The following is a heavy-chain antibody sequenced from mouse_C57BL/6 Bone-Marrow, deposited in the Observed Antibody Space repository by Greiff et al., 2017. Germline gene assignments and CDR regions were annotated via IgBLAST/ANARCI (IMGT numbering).Heavy chain of an antibody. CDR2: ISNGGGST. CDR3: AGHKAFAWFAY. V-gene: IGHV5-12*01. J-gene: IGHJ3*01. D-gene: IGHD1-3*01. CDR1: GFTFSDYY. Sequence: EVQGVESGGGLVQPGGSLKLSCAASGFTFSDYYMYWVRQTPEKRLEWVAYISNGGGSTYYPDTVKGRFTISRDNAKNTLYLQMSRLKSEDTAMYCCAGHKAFAWFAYWGQGTLVTVSA.